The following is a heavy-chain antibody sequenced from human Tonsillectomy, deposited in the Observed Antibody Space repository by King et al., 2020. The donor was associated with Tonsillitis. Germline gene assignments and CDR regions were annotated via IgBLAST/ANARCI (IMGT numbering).Heavy chain of an antibody. CDR2: ISDDGGRS. CDR3: VRDSSQFDWYFDL. CDR1: GFTYGNFG. V-gene: IGHV3-30*03. Sequence: VQLVESGGGVVQPGRPLRLSCAASGFTYGNFGMHWVRQAPGKGLEWVAVISDDGGRSKYAASLKGRFTISRDNSRSTVSLQMNNLRPEDAGLYYCVRDSSQFDWYFDLWGRGTLVTVTS. D-gene: IGHD2-2*01. J-gene: IGHJ2*01.